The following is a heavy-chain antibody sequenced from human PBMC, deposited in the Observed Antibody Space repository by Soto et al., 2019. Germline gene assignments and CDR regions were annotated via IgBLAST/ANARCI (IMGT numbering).Heavy chain of an antibody. Sequence: GASVKVSCKASGGTFSSYRTNWVRQAPGEGLEWVGGIVPIRRSADYAQKFRGRVTISADDSARTTYLELSSLKSQDTAVYYCVRDSGAKLSSSWGQGTLVTVSS. CDR2: IVPIRRSA. CDR3: VRDSGAKLSSS. D-gene: IGHD6-13*01. J-gene: IGHJ4*02. V-gene: IGHV1-69*13. CDR1: GGTFSSYR.